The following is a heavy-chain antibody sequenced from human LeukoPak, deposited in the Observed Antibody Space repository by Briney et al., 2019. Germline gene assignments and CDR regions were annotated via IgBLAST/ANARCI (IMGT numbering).Heavy chain of an antibody. D-gene: IGHD3-16*01. CDR1: GGSFSGYY. CDR3: ARFLRDPTYDWFDP. J-gene: IGHJ5*02. CDR2: IYYSGGT. V-gene: IGHV4-34*01. Sequence: TSETLSLTCAVYGGSFSGYYWSWIRQPPGKGLEWIGSIYYSGGTYYNPSLKSRVTISVDTSKNQFSLKLSSVTAADTAVYYCARFLRDPTYDWFDPWGQGTLVTVSS.